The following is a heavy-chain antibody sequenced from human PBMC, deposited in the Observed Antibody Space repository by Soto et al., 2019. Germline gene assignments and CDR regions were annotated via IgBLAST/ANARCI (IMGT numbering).Heavy chain of an antibody. Sequence: GGSLRLSCAASGFTFSSYAMSWVRQAPGKGLEWVSAISGSGGSTYYADSVKGRFTISRDNSKNTLYLQMNSLRAEDTAVYYCARSPHRPGIGSGWHYFDYWGQGTLVTVSS. D-gene: IGHD6-19*01. J-gene: IGHJ4*02. V-gene: IGHV3-23*01. CDR3: ARSPHRPGIGSGWHYFDY. CDR1: GFTFSSYA. CDR2: ISGSGGST.